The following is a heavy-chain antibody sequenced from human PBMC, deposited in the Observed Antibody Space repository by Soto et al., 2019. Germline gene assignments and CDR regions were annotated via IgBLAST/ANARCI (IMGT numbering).Heavy chain of an antibody. CDR1: GFTFSDYY. D-gene: IGHD6-13*01. J-gene: IGHJ3*02. V-gene: IGHV3-11*01. CDR2: ISSSGSTI. Sequence: QVQLVESGGGLVKPGGSLRLSCAASGFTFSDYYMSWIRQAPGKGLEWVSYISSSGSTIYYADSVKGRFTISRDNDKNSLYLQINSLRAEDTAMYYCARDPGAGRAAADTHDAFDIWGQGTMVTVSS. CDR3: ARDPGAGRAAADTHDAFDI.